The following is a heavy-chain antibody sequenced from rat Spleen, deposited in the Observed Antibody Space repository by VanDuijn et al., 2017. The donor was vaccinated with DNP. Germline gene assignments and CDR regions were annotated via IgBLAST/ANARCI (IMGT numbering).Heavy chain of an antibody. V-gene: IGHV2-32*01. J-gene: IGHJ2*01. CDR2: MWSDGDT. CDR3: AGGGSTIYPFTY. Sequence: QVQLKESGPGLVQPSQTLSLTCTVSGFLLTSYGVSWVRQSPGKGLEWMGVMWSDGDTSYNSALKSRLSISRDTSKSQVFLKMNSLQTEDTATYYCAGGGSTIYPFTYWGQGVMVTVSS. CDR1: GFLLTSYG. D-gene: IGHD1-2*01.